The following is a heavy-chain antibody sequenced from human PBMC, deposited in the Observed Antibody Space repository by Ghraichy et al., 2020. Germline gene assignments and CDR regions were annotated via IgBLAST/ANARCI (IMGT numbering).Heavy chain of an antibody. CDR1: GFTFSNYA. CDR3: AKGPISRGYNWFDP. Sequence: GGSLRLSCAASGFTFSNYAMSWVRQAPGKGLEWVSAISGSGGSTYYADSVKGRFTISRDNSKSTLYLQMNSLRAEDTAVYYCAKGPISRGYNWFDPWGQGTLVTVSS. V-gene: IGHV3-23*01. D-gene: IGHD1-14*01. J-gene: IGHJ5*02. CDR2: ISGSGGST.